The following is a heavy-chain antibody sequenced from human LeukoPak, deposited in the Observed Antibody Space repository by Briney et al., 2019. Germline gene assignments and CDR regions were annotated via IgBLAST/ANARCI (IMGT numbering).Heavy chain of an antibody. CDR1: GFTFDDYA. D-gene: IGHD2-2*01. CDR2: ISWNSGSI. V-gene: IGHV3-9*01. Sequence: GGSLRLSCAASGFTFDDYAMHWVRQAPGKGLEWVSGISWNSGSIGYADSVKGRFTISRDNAKNSLYLQMNSLRAEDTAVYYCARDENQPPGPPGCLDYWGQGTLVTVSS. CDR3: ARDENQPPGPPGCLDY. J-gene: IGHJ4*02.